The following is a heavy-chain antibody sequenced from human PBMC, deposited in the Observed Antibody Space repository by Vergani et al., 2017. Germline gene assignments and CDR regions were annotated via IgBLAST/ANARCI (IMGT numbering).Heavy chain of an antibody. V-gene: IGHV4-59*08. CDR3: ARHGTTTVTSYAFDI. Sequence: QVQLQESGPGLVKPSETLSLTCTVSGGSISSYYWSWIRQPPGKGLEWIGYIYYSGSTNYNPSLKSRVTISVDPSKNQFSLKLSSVTAADTAVYYCARHGTTTVTSYAFDIWGQGTMVTVSS. J-gene: IGHJ3*02. D-gene: IGHD4-17*01. CDR2: IYYSGST. CDR1: GGSISSYY.